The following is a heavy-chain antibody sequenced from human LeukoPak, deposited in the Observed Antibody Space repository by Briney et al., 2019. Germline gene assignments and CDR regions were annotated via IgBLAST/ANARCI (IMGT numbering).Heavy chain of an antibody. V-gene: IGHV4-34*01. Sequence: SETLSLTCAVYGGSFSGYYWSWIRQPPGKGLEWIGEINHSGSTNYNPSLKSRVTISVDTSKNQFSLKLSSVTAADTAGYYCARQAVAHGGFDYWGQGTLVTVSS. CDR2: INHSGST. CDR1: GGSFSGYY. J-gene: IGHJ4*02. D-gene: IGHD6-19*01. CDR3: ARQAVAHGGFDY.